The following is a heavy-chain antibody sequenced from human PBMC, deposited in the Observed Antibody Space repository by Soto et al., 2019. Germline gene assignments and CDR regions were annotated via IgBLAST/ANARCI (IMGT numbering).Heavy chain of an antibody. Sequence: SQTLSLTCAISGDSVSSNSAAWNWIRQSPSRGLEWLGRTYYRSKWYNDYAVSVKSRITINPDTSKNQFSLQLNSVTPEDTAVYYCARAVAGIIYSYYCGMDVCRQGTTVAVAS. CDR3: ARAVAGIIYSYYCGMDV. J-gene: IGHJ6*02. D-gene: IGHD6-19*01. CDR2: TYYRSKWYN. CDR1: GDSVSSNSAA. V-gene: IGHV6-1*01.